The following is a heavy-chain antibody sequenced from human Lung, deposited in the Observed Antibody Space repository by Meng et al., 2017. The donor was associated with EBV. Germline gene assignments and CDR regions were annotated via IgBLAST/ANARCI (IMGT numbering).Heavy chain of an antibody. Sequence: HVPLTQWGPGPFKPSDTLSLTCAVYGGSFSGYYWSWIRQPPGKGLEWIGEINHSGSTNYNPSLKSRVTISVDTSKNQFSLKLSSVTAADTAVYYCARSYSSGWYTLFDYWGQGTLVTVSS. CDR1: GGSFSGYY. J-gene: IGHJ4*02. CDR3: ARSYSSGWYTLFDY. D-gene: IGHD6-19*01. CDR2: INHSGST. V-gene: IGHV4-34*01.